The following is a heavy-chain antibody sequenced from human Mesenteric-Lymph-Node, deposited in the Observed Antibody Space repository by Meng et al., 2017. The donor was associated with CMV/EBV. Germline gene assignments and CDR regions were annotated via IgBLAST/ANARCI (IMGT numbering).Heavy chain of an antibody. D-gene: IGHD3-3*01. CDR1: GGTFSSYA. V-gene: IGHV1-8*03. J-gene: IGHJ4*02. CDR2: MNPNSGNT. CDR3: ARGSGSQYYFDY. Sequence: ASVKVSCKASGGTFSSYAISWVRQAPGQGLEWMGWMNPNSGNTGYAQKFQGRVTITRITSISTAYMEVSSLRSEDTAVYYCARGSGSQYYFDYWGQGTLVTVSS.